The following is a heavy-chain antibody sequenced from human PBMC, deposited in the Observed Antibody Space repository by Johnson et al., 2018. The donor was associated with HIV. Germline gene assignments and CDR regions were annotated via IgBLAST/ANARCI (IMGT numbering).Heavy chain of an antibody. D-gene: IGHD6-13*01. Sequence: QVQLVESGGGVVQPGRSLRLSCAASGFTFSSYAMHWVRQAPGKGLEWVAVISYDGSNKYYADSVKGRFTISRDNSKNTLFLQMNSLRAEDTAVYYCAKVLTSSTSWLDDAFDICGQGTMVTVSS. CDR2: ISYDGSNK. CDR3: AKVLTSSTSWLDDAFDI. CDR1: GFTFSSYA. J-gene: IGHJ3*02. V-gene: IGHV3-30-3*01.